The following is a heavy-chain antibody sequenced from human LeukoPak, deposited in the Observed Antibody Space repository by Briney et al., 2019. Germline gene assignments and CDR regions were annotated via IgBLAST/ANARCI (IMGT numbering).Heavy chain of an antibody. J-gene: IGHJ6*02. CDR2: INHRGYT. D-gene: IGHD1-26*01. Sequence: PSETLSLTCAVYGGSFSGYYWTWIRQPPGKGLEWIGEINHRGYTNYNPSLKSRVTISVDTSKNQFSLKLSSVTAADTAMFYCARLVGGGNFGMDVWGQGTTVTVSS. CDR1: GGSFSGYY. CDR3: ARLVGGGNFGMDV. V-gene: IGHV4-34*01.